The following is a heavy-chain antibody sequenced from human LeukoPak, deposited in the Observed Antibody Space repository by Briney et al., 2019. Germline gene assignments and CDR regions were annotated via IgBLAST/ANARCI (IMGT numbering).Heavy chain of an antibody. CDR1: GFTFSSYW. J-gene: IGHJ4*02. D-gene: IGHD2-2*01. Sequence: GGSLRLSCAASGFTFSSYWMHWVRQVPGKGLVWVSRIKGDGSVSTYSDSVKGRFTISRDNSKNTLYLQMNSLRAEDTAVYYCAKDRPRYWDIVVVPAATDYWGQGTLVTVSS. CDR2: IKGDGSVS. CDR3: AKDRPRYWDIVVVPAATDY. V-gene: IGHV3-74*03.